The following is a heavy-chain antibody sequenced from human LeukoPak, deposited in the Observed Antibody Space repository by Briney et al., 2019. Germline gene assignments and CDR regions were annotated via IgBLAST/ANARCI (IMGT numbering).Heavy chain of an antibody. CDR1: CGSIGSYC. D-gene: IGHD1-26*01. Sequence: PSETQSPTCTVSCGSIGSYCRSWIRQPPGKGLEWIGYIYYSGSTNYNPSLKSRVTVSVDTSKNQFSLKLSSVTAADTAVYYCARLRSPGDCDYWGQGTLVTVS. CDR2: IYYSGST. CDR3: ARLRSPGDCDY. V-gene: IGHV4-59*01. J-gene: IGHJ4*02.